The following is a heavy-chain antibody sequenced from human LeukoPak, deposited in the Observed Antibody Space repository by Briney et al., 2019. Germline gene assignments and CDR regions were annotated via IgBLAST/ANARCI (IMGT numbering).Heavy chain of an antibody. Sequence: PSETLSLTCAVSGGSISSSFYYGGWIRQPPGKGLEWIGSIYYSGSTYYSPSLKSRVTISADTSKNQFSLRLTSVTAADTAVYYCALAHGDYFYYFDYWGQGTLVTVSS. V-gene: IGHV4-39*01. CDR1: GGSISSSFYY. CDR2: IYYSGST. J-gene: IGHJ4*02. CDR3: ALAHGDYFYYFDY. D-gene: IGHD4-17*01.